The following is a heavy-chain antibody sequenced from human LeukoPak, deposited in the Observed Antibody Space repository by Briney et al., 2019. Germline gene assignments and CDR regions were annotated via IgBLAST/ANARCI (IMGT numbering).Heavy chain of an antibody. V-gene: IGHV1-2*02. D-gene: IGHD6-13*01. CDR3: ARDVQQLANYYYYGLDV. CDR2: INPNSGDT. Sequence: GASVKVSCKASGYTFTGYYMHWVRQAPGQGLEWMGWINPNSGDTNYAQKFQGRVTMTRDTSISTAYMELNRLRSDDTAVYYCARDVQQLANYYYYGLDVWGQGTTVTVSS. J-gene: IGHJ6*02. CDR1: GYTFTGYY.